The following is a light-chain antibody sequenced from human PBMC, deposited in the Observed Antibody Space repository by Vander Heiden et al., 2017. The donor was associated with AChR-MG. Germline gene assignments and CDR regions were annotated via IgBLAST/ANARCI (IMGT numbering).Light chain of an antibody. J-gene: IGLJ3*02. CDR1: RSDVGGYNY. Sequence: QSALTQPASVSGSPGQSITIPCPGTRSDVGGYNYVSWYQQHPGKAPKLMIYDVSNRPSGVSNRFSGSKSGNTASLTISGLQAEDEADYYCSSYTSSSTWVFGGGTKLTVL. CDR2: DVS. CDR3: SSYTSSSTWV. V-gene: IGLV2-14*03.